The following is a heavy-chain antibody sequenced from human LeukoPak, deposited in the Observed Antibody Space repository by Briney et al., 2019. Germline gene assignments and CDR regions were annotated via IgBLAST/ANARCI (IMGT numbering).Heavy chain of an antibody. CDR2: IVVGSGNT. Sequence: GTSVKVSCKASGFTFTSSAVQWVRQARGQRLEWIGWIVVGSGNTNYAQKFQERVTMTRDTSISTAYMELSRLRSDDTAVYYCARGTLTAPRSAFDIWGQGTMVTVSS. CDR1: GFTFTSSA. D-gene: IGHD1-14*01. CDR3: ARGTLTAPRSAFDI. J-gene: IGHJ3*02. V-gene: IGHV1-58*01.